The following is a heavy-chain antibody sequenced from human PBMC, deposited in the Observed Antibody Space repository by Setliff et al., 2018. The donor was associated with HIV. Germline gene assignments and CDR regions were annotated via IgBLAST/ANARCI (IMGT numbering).Heavy chain of an antibody. CDR2: IIPIFSTA. D-gene: IGHD3-16*01. V-gene: IGHV1-69*13. CDR3: VTCPPILTTAYRTQYFQH. CDR1: GGTFSSYA. Sequence: SVKVSCKTSGGTFSSYAISWVRQAPGQGLEWMGDIIPIFSTANYAQKFQGRVTFTAGESSSTASMELSSLRSEDPAVYFCVTCPPILTTAYRTQYFQHWGQGTLVTVSS. J-gene: IGHJ1*01.